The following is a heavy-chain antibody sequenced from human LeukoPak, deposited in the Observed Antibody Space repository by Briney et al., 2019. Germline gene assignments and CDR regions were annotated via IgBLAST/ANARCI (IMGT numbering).Heavy chain of an antibody. J-gene: IGHJ6*03. Sequence: PGGSLRLSCAASGFTFSSYAMSWVRQAPGKGLEWVSSISGSGGSTDYADSVKGRFTISRDNAKNSLYLQMNSLRAEDTAVYYCARPESGYDGPYYYYMDVWGKGTTVTVSS. V-gene: IGHV3-23*01. CDR1: GFTFSSYA. CDR2: ISGSGGST. D-gene: IGHD5-12*01. CDR3: ARPESGYDGPYYYYMDV.